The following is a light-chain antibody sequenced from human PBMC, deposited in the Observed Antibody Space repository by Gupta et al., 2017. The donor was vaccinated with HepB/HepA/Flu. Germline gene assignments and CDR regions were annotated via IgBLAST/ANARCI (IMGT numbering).Light chain of an antibody. CDR3: QETDYTPRT. Sequence: DIQMTQSPSSLSASVGDRVTITCRASQSISSYLNWYQQKPGKAPELLIYAASTLQTGVPSKFSGSGSGTDFTLTVSRRQPEDFATYYCQETDYTPRTFGRGTKVDIK. CDR2: AAS. V-gene: IGKV1-39*01. J-gene: IGKJ4*01. CDR1: QSISSY.